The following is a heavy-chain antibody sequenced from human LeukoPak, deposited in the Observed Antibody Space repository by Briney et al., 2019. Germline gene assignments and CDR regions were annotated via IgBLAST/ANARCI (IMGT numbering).Heavy chain of an antibody. Sequence: PGGSLRLSCAASGFTFSSYVMSWVRQAPGKGLEWVSAINGSGGSTHYADSVKGRFTISRDNSKNTLHLQLNTLRAEDTAVYYCISSTSWDIWGQGTMVTVSS. CDR2: INGSGGST. V-gene: IGHV3-23*01. J-gene: IGHJ3*02. D-gene: IGHD2-2*01. CDR1: GFTFSSYV. CDR3: ISSTSWDI.